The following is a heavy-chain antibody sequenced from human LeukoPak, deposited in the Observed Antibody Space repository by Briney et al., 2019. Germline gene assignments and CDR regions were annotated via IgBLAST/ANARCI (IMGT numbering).Heavy chain of an antibody. Sequence: GGSLRLSCAASGFTLASYWMSWVRLAPGKGLEWVANIKQDGSEKYYVDSVKGRFTISRDNVKNSLYLQMNSLRAEDTAVYYCARVGNYYDSSGYYYSLRSKQHWGQGTLVTVSS. V-gene: IGHV3-7*01. CDR2: IKQDGSEK. CDR3: ARVGNYYDSSGYYYSLRSKQH. CDR1: GFTLASYW. D-gene: IGHD3-22*01. J-gene: IGHJ1*01.